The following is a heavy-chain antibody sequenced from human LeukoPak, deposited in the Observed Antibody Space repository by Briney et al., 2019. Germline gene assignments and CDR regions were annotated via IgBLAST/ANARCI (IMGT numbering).Heavy chain of an antibody. CDR3: AKEPYYYDSSGLS. V-gene: IGHV3-23*01. CDR1: GFTFDSYA. Sequence: GGSLRLSCVASGFTFDSYAMIWVRQAPGKGLESVSGISDSGGRTYYTESVKGRFTISRDNSKNTVYLQMNSLRGEDTAVYYCAKEPYYYDSSGLSWGQGTLVTVSS. D-gene: IGHD3-22*01. CDR2: ISDSGGRT. J-gene: IGHJ5*02.